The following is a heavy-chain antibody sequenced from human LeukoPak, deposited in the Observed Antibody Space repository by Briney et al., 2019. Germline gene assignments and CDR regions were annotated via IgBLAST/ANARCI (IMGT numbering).Heavy chain of an antibody. CDR3: ARDGDNYHPPYDY. J-gene: IGHJ4*02. V-gene: IGHV3-7*01. CDR2: IKQDGSDK. CDR1: GFTFSGSA. Sequence: PGGTLRLSCAVSGFTFSGSAMSWVRQVPGKGLEWVANIKQDGSDKYYLDSVKGRFTISRDNAKNSVYLQMTSLRDEDTAVYYCARDGDNYHPPYDYWGQGTLVTVSS. D-gene: IGHD4-11*01.